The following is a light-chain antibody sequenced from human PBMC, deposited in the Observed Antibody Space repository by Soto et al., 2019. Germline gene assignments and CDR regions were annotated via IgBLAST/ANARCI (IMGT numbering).Light chain of an antibody. CDR2: EVS. CDR1: SSDVGGYKY. Sequence: QSSLTQPPSASGSPGQSVTISCTGISSDVGGYKYVSWYQQHPGKAPKFMIYEVSKRPSGVPDRFSGSKSGDTASLTISGLQAEDEADYYCSSYAGSSWVFGGGTKLTVL. V-gene: IGLV2-8*01. CDR3: SSYAGSSWV. J-gene: IGLJ3*02.